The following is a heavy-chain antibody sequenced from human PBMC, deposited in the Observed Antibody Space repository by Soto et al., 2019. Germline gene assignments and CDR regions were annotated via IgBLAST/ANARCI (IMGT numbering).Heavy chain of an antibody. Sequence: SVKVSCKASGGPFSSYTINWVRQAPGQRLEWMGRILPILSITNYGQQCQGRVTITADRSMRTAYMELSSLTFEDMAVYYCATIPTYCSSSSCQAWFDLWGQGTLVTVS. CDR2: ILPILSIT. D-gene: IGHD2-2*01. CDR1: GGPFSSYT. V-gene: IGHV1-69*02. CDR3: ATIPTYCSSSSCQAWFDL. J-gene: IGHJ5*02.